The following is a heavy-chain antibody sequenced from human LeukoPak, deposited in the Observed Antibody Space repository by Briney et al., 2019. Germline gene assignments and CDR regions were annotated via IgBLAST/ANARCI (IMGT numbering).Heavy chain of an antibody. D-gene: IGHD2-15*01. Sequence: PSETLSLTCAVYGGSFSGYYWSWIRQPPGKGLEWIGEINHSGSTNYNPSLKSRVTISVDTSKNQFSLKLSSVTAADTAVYYCARGGGYCSGGSCYGNDYWGQGTLVTVSS. J-gene: IGHJ4*02. CDR1: GGSFSGYY. CDR2: INHSGST. CDR3: ARGGGYCSGGSCYGNDY. V-gene: IGHV4-34*01.